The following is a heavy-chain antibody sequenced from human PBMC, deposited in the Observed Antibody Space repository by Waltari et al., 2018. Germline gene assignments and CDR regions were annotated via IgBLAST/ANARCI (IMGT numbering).Heavy chain of an antibody. V-gene: IGHV4-59*01. CDR2: LYNSGST. D-gene: IGHD6-13*01. CDR3: ARDPGSASWYGAFDV. J-gene: IGHJ3*01. Sequence: VQLVESGGGLVKPGGSLRLSCAASGFTFSSYSMNWIRQPPGMGLEWIGYLYNSGSTNYNPSLKSRVTISVDTSKNQFSLKLTSVTAADTAVYYCARDPGSASWYGAFDVWGQGTMVSVSS. CDR1: GFTFSSYS.